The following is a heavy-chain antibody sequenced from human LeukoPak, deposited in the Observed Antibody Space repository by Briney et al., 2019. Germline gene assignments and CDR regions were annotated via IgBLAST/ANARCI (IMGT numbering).Heavy chain of an antibody. CDR1: GYTFTNDY. D-gene: IGHD3-10*01. V-gene: IGHV1-2*02. Sequence: ASVKVSCKASGYTFTNDYIHWVRQAPGPGLEWMGWINPNTGATNYAQNFQGRVTMTRDTSNSTAYMELSSLTSDDTAVYYCARPTLQTLGAWGQGTLVTVSS. CDR3: ARPTLQTLGA. J-gene: IGHJ5*02. CDR2: INPNTGAT.